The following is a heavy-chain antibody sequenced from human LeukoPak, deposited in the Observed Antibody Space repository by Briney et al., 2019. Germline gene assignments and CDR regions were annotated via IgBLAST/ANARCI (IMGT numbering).Heavy chain of an antibody. V-gene: IGHV4-59*01. J-gene: IGHJ4*02. CDR2: FYYSGST. D-gene: IGHD3-3*01. CDR3: ARQRVADY. CDR1: GGPISSYY. Sequence: SETLSLTCTVSGGPISSYYWSWIRQPPGKGLEWIGFFYYSGSTNYNPSLKSRVTISVDTSKNQFSLKLSSVTAADTAVYYCARQRVADYWGRGTLVTVSS.